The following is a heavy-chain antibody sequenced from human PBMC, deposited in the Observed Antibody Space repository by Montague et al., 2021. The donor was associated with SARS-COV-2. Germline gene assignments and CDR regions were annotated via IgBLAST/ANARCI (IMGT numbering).Heavy chain of an antibody. Sequence: YNPSLKIRVTISIDNSKTQFSLNLTSVTAADTGVYYFARTSLASASGRFDPWGQGTLVTVSS. CDR3: ARTSLASASGRFDP. J-gene: IGHJ5*02. D-gene: IGHD6-19*01. V-gene: IGHV4-4*02.